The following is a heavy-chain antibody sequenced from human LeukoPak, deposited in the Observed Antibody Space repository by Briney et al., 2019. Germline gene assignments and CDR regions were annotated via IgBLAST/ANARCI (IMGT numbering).Heavy chain of an antibody. CDR1: GYTFTNYD. J-gene: IGHJ5*02. V-gene: IGHV1-2*04. CDR2: INPNSGGT. D-gene: IGHD4-17*01. CDR3: ARERSQYGDYSNWFDP. Sequence: TSVKVSCKTSGYTFTNYDINWVRQAPGQGLEWMGWINPNSGGTNYAQKFQGWVTMTRDTSISTAYMELSRLRSDDTAVYYCARERSQYGDYSNWFDPWGQGTLVTVSS.